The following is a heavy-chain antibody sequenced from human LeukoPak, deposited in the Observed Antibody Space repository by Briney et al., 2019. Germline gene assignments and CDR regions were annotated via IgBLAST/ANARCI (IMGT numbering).Heavy chain of an antibody. CDR1: GGSISSYY. D-gene: IGHD6-13*01. Sequence: SETLSLTCTVSGGSISSYYWSWIRQPPGKGLEWIGYIYYSGSTNYNPSLKSRVTISVDTSKNQFSLKLSSVTAADTAVYYCAREGLAADAINYWGQGALVTVSS. CDR2: IYYSGST. CDR3: AREGLAADAINY. V-gene: IGHV4-59*12. J-gene: IGHJ4*02.